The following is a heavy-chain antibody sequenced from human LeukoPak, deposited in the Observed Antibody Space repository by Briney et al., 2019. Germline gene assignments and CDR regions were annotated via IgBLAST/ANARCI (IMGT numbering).Heavy chain of an antibody. CDR3: ARRLGVTNY. CDR1: GGSFSGYY. Sequence: SETLSLTCAVYGGSFSGYYWSWIRQPPGKELEWIGEINHSGSTNYNPSLKSRVTISVDTSKNQFFLKLSSVTAADTAVYYCARRLGVTNYWGQGTLVTVSS. D-gene: IGHD3-16*01. V-gene: IGHV4-34*01. CDR2: INHSGST. J-gene: IGHJ4*02.